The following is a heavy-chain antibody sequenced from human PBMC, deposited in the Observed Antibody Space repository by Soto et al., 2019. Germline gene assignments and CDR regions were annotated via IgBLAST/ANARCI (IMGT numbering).Heavy chain of an antibody. V-gene: IGHV3-53*01. D-gene: IGHD1-1*01. Sequence: LRLSCAASGFTVIGNYMGWVRQSPGTGLEGVSFLDSGGSAFYPDSVKGRFTISRDNSKNTLYLQMNSLTVEDTAVYYCAKVNDGKFDYWGQGTLVTVSS. CDR1: GFTVIGNY. J-gene: IGHJ4*02. CDR3: AKVNDGKFDY. CDR2: LDSGGSA.